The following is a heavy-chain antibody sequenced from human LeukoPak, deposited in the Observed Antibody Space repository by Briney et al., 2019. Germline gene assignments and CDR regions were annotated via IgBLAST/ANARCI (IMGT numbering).Heavy chain of an antibody. V-gene: IGHV3-23*01. J-gene: IGHJ4*02. Sequence: GGSLRLSCAASGLTFSGSAMSWVRQAPGKGLEWVSLISGSGNSTYYADSVKGRFTISRDNSNNMLYLQMNSLRAEDTAIYYCAKVLVLVSANRYYFDYWGQGTLVTVSS. D-gene: IGHD2-15*01. CDR3: AKVLVLVSANRYYFDY. CDR1: GLTFSGSA. CDR2: ISGSGNST.